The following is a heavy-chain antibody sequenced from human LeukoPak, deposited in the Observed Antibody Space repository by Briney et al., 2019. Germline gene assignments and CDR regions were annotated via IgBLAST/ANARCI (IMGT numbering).Heavy chain of an antibody. CDR3: ARLSSYYYDSSGPFDY. V-gene: IGHV5-51*01. J-gene: IGHJ4*02. Sequence: GESLKISCKGSGYSFTSYWIGWVRQMPGKGLEWMGIIYPGDSDTRYSPSFQGQVTISADKSISTAYLQWSSLKASDTAMHYCARLSSYYYDSSGPFDYWGQGTLVTVSS. CDR2: IYPGDSDT. CDR1: GYSFTSYW. D-gene: IGHD3-22*01.